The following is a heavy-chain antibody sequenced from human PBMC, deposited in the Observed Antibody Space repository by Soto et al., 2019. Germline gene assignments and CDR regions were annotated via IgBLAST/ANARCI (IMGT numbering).Heavy chain of an antibody. V-gene: IGHV3-21*01. CDR3: AREVVSKTGIFDY. Sequence: GGSLRLSCAASGFTFSSYSMNWVRQAPGKGLEWVSSISSSSSYIYYADSVKGRFTISRDNAKNSLYLQMNSLRAEDTAVYYCAREVVSKTGIFDYWGQGTLVTVSS. D-gene: IGHD2-15*01. CDR2: ISSSSSYI. J-gene: IGHJ4*02. CDR1: GFTFSSYS.